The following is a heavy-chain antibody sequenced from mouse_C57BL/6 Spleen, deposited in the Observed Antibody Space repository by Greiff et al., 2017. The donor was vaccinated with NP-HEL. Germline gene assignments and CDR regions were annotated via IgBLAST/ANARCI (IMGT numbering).Heavy chain of an antibody. V-gene: IGHV1-64*01. D-gene: IGHD1-1*01. CDR1: GYTFTSYW. CDR3: ARFITTPGAMDY. Sequence: QVQLQQPGAELVKPEASVKLSCKASGYTFTSYWMHWVKQRPGQGLEWIGMIHPNSGSTNYNEKFKSKATLTVDKSSSTAYMQLSSLTSEDSAVYYCARFITTPGAMDYWGQGTSVTVSS. CDR2: IHPNSGST. J-gene: IGHJ4*01.